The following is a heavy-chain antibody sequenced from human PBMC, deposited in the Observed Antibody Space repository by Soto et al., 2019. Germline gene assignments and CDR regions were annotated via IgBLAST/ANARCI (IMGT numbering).Heavy chain of an antibody. Sequence: PSETLSLTCNVSGGSISNYHWSWIRQPPGKGLEWIGYINNSGSTNYNPSLKSRVTISVDTSNNQISLKVTSVTAADTAVYYCARGMTTVTTFDYWGQGTLVTVSS. CDR1: GGSISNYH. D-gene: IGHD4-17*01. J-gene: IGHJ4*02. CDR2: INNSGST. V-gene: IGHV4-59*01. CDR3: ARGMTTVTTFDY.